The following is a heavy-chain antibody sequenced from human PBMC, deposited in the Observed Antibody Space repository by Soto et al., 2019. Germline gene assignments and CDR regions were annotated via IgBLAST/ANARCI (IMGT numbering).Heavy chain of an antibody. V-gene: IGHV4-30-2*01. J-gene: IGHJ5*02. CDR1: GGSISSGGYS. CDR3: ARARYNIVVVPAADTGNWFDP. D-gene: IGHD2-2*01. CDR2: IYHSGST. Sequence: SETLSLTCAVSGGSISSGGYSWSWIRQPPGKGLEWIGYIYHSGSTYYNPSLKSRVTISVDRSKNQFSLKLSSVTAADTAVYYCARARYNIVVVPAADTGNWFDPWGQGTLVTVSS.